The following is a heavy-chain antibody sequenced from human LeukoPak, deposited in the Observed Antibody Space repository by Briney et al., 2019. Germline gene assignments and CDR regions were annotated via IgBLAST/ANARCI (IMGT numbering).Heavy chain of an antibody. D-gene: IGHD2-15*01. Sequence: ASVKVSCKASGYTFTSYDVNWVRQATGQGLEWMGWINPNSDNTDYAQKFQGRVTFTRNTSINTAYMELTSLRSEDTAVYYCARGGACSGGSCYSDYYYYYMDVWGKGTTVTVSS. V-gene: IGHV1-8*03. CDR1: GYTFTSYD. CDR3: ARGGACSGGSCYSDYYYYYMDV. J-gene: IGHJ6*03. CDR2: INPNSDNT.